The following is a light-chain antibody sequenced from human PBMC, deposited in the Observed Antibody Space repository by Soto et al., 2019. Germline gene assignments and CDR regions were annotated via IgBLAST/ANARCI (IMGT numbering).Light chain of an antibody. CDR2: GNS. CDR1: SSNIGAGYD. J-gene: IGLJ2*01. V-gene: IGLV1-40*01. CDR3: QSYDSSLSVV. Sequence: QSVLTQPPSVSGAPGQRGTISCTGTSSNIGAGYDVHWYQQLPGTAPKLLIYGNSNRPSGVPDRFSGSKSGTSASLAITGLRAEDEADYYCQSYDSSLSVVFGGGTKVTVL.